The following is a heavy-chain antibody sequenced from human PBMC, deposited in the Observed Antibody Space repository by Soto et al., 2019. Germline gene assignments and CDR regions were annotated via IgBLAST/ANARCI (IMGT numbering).Heavy chain of an antibody. CDR1: GYTFTSFG. V-gene: IGHV1-18*01. D-gene: IGHD2-21*01. Sequence: QVQLVQSGGEVKKTGASVKVSCKATGYTFTSFGISWVRQAPGQGLEWMGCISAYNGHTKYAKKLQGRVTMTKDTSTSTAYMKLRILTSDDTAVYYCARDRSMYSGMDVWGQGTTVTVSS. CDR2: ISAYNGHT. CDR3: ARDRSMYSGMDV. J-gene: IGHJ6*02.